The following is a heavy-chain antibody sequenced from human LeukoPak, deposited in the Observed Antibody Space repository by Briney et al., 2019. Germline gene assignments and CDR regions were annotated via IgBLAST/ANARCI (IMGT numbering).Heavy chain of an antibody. V-gene: IGHV4-38-2*02. CDR1: GYSISSGYY. Sequence: SETLSLTCIVSGYSISSGYYWVWIRQPPGKGPEWIGSIYHSGSTLYNPSLKSRVTISVDTSKNKFSLKLSSVTAADTAMYYCARDQPYMDVWGEGTTVTVSS. CDR3: ARDQPYMDV. CDR2: IYHSGST. J-gene: IGHJ6*03.